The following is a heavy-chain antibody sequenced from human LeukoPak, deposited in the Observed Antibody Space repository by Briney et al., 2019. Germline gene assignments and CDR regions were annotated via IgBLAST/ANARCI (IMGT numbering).Heavy chain of an antibody. CDR2: IKPNSGGT. Sequence: ASVKVSCKASGYTFTSYDINWVRQAPGQGLEWMGWIKPNSGGTHYVQMFQGRVTMTRDTSISTVYMDLSNLKYDDTAVYYCARVHGGRELDAFDFWGQGTMLTVSS. J-gene: IGHJ3*01. CDR1: GYTFTSYD. CDR3: ARVHGGRELDAFDF. D-gene: IGHD1-7*01. V-gene: IGHV1-2*02.